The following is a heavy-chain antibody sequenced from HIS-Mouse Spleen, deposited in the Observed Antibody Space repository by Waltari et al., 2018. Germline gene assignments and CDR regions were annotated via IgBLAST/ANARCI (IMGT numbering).Heavy chain of an antibody. Sequence: EVQLVETGGGLIQPGGSLRLSCAASGFTVSSNYMSWVRQAPGKGLGWVYIIYSGGSTYYADSVKGRFTISRDNSKNTLYLQMNSLRAEDTAVYYCARHYYYGSGSYYFDYWGQGTLVTVSS. D-gene: IGHD3-10*01. CDR3: ARHYYYGSGSYYFDY. J-gene: IGHJ4*02. V-gene: IGHV3-53*02. CDR2: IYSGGST. CDR1: GFTVSSNY.